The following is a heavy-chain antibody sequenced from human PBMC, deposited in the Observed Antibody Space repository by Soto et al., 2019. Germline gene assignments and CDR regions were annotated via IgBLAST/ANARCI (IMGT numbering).Heavy chain of an antibody. D-gene: IGHD3-10*01. CDR1: GAPISSGGFY. J-gene: IGHJ5*02. Sequence: PSETLSLTCNVSGAPISSGGFYWSWIRQHPGKGPEWIGYIYNSGTTFYNPSLGSRVTMSLDAAKNHFSLELRSVTVADTAVYYCAREPISTPRGVTQVDPWGQGKQVT. V-gene: IGHV4-31*03. CDR2: IYNSGTT. CDR3: AREPISTPRGVTQVDP.